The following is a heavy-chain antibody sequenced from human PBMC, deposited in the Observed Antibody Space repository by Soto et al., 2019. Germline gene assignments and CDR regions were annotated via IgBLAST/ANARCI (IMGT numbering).Heavy chain of an antibody. V-gene: IGHV3-64D*06. Sequence: GGSLRLSCSASGFTFSNFAMHWVRQAPGKGLEYVSGITSNGDNTYHADSVQGRFTISRDNSKSTLYLQMTSLRVEDTAVYYCATTAAHDAFDIWGQGTMVTVSS. CDR2: ITSNGDNT. CDR3: ATTAAHDAFDI. D-gene: IGHD2-2*01. CDR1: GFTFSNFA. J-gene: IGHJ3*02.